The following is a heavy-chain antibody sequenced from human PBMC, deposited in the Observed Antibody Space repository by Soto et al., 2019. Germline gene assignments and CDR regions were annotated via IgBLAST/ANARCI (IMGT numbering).Heavy chain of an antibody. CDR1: GFTFSDSA. CDR2: IRSKPNTDAT. V-gene: IGHV3-73*01. CDR3: TRHVDCSGGSCYSGYYYYMDV. J-gene: IGHJ6*03. D-gene: IGHD2-15*01. Sequence: EVQLVESGGGLFQPGGSLKLSCAASGFTFSDSAMHWVRQASGKGLEWVGRIRSKPNTDATAYAASVKGRFTISRDDSKNTAYLQMNSLKTEDTAVYYCTRHVDCSGGSCYSGYYYYMDVWGKGTTVTVSS.